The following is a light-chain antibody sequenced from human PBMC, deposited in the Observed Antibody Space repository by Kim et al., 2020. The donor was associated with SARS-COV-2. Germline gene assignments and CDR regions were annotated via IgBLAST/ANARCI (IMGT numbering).Light chain of an antibody. V-gene: IGKV3-20*01. CDR2: GAS. CDR3: QLYEGTPRWT. CDR1: QSVRRDY. J-gene: IGKJ1*01. Sequence: TVLTQSPGTLSLSPGETATLSCRTSQSVRRDYLAWYQQKPGQAPRLLIYGASSRASGIPARFSGSGFGTDYSLTIHTLEPEDFAVYYCQLYEGTPRWTFGQGTKVDIK.